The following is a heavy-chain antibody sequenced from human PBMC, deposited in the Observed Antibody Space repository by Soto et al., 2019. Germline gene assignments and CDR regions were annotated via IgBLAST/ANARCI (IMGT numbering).Heavy chain of an antibody. J-gene: IGHJ6*02. D-gene: IGHD3-9*01. CDR2: ISVYNGDT. CDR3: ATPTGYSYYYYGMEV. Sequence: ASVKVSCKASGYTLTSYGISWVRQAPGQGLEWVGWISVYNGDTHYAQKFQGRVTMTTDTSTSTAYMELRSLRSDDTAVYYCATPTGYSYYYYGMEVWGQGTTVTVYS. V-gene: IGHV1-18*01. CDR1: GYTLTSYG.